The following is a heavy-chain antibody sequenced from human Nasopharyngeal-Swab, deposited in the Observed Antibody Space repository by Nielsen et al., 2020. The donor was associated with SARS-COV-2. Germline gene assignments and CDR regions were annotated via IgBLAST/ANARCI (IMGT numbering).Heavy chain of an antibody. Sequence: GESLKISCAASGFTFSSYGMHWVRQAPGKGLEWVSVTEIGGTTHYADSVKGRFSISRDSSTNTLYLQMNNVRAEDTAVYYCATGAVSGTTYAEYFQNWGQGTLVTVSS. V-gene: IGHV3-NL1*01. CDR2: TEIGGTT. D-gene: IGHD1-26*01. CDR1: GFTFSSYG. J-gene: IGHJ1*01. CDR3: ATGAVSGTTYAEYFQN.